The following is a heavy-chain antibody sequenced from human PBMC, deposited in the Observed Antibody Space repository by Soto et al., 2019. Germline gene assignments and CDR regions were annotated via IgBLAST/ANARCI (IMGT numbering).Heavy chain of an antibody. CDR2: IWYDGSNK. CDR1: GFTFSSYG. J-gene: IGHJ3*02. D-gene: IGHD3-22*01. Sequence: GGSLRLSCAASGFTFSSYGMHWGRHAPGERLEWVAVIWYDGSNKYYADSVKGRFTIARDNSKNTLYLQMNSLRAEDTAVYYCARDLSDYYDSSGYPHGSFDIWGQGTMVSVSS. CDR3: ARDLSDYYDSSGYPHGSFDI. V-gene: IGHV3-33*01.